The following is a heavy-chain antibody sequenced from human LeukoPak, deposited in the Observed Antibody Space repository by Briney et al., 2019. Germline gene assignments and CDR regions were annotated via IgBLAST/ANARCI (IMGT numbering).Heavy chain of an antibody. J-gene: IGHJ4*02. CDR1: GFTFSSYW. V-gene: IGHV3-74*01. Sequence: GGSLRLSCAASGFTFSSYWMHWVRQAPGKGLVWVSRINSDGGSTSYADSVKGRFTISRDNSKNTLYLQMNSLRAEDTAVYYCARGGTSGNLIYWGQGTLVTVSS. CDR3: ARGGTSGNLIY. D-gene: IGHD1-26*01. CDR2: INSDGGST.